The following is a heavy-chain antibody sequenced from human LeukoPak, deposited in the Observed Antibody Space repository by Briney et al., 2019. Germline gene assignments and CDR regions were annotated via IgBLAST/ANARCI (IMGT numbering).Heavy chain of an antibody. Sequence: KPSETLSLTCTVSGASISSGGFYWTWIRRYPGKGLEWIGFIYYSGSTYYNPSLKSQISISVDMSNNQFSLTLNSVTAADTAVYYCARTSNSYGYSGLDYWGQGTLVTVSS. CDR2: IYYSGST. CDR3: ARTSNSYGYSGLDY. J-gene: IGHJ4*02. D-gene: IGHD5-18*01. CDR1: GASISSGGFY. V-gene: IGHV4-31*01.